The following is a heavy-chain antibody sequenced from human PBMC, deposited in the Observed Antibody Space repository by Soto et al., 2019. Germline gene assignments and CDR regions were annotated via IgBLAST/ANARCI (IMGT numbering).Heavy chain of an antibody. CDR2: INPNSGNI. Sequence: QVQLVQSGAEVKKPGASVKVSCKASGNTFTSYDINCVRHATGHGLEWMGWINPNSGNIGYAQKFQGRVTMTRDTAIRTAYMEVSRLRSDDTAVYYCSRGRASGSYYLLDYWGQGTLVTVSS. CDR1: GNTFTSYD. J-gene: IGHJ4*02. V-gene: IGHV1-8*01. D-gene: IGHD3-10*01. CDR3: SRGRASGSYYLLDY.